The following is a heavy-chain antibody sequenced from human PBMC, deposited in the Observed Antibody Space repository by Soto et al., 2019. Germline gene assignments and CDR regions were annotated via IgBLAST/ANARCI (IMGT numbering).Heavy chain of an antibody. D-gene: IGHD2-21*02. CDR2: ISGYDGRT. CDR3: AREGDVPYYYYGMDV. Sequence: QVHLVQSGAEVKKPGASVKVSCKTSGYTFTSYGISWVRQAPGQGLEWMGWISGYDGRTNFAQKGQDRVTMTTDTSTSTVYMELRSLRSDDTAVYYCAREGDVPYYYYGMDVWGQGTTVTVYS. CDR1: GYTFTSYG. V-gene: IGHV1-18*01. J-gene: IGHJ6*02.